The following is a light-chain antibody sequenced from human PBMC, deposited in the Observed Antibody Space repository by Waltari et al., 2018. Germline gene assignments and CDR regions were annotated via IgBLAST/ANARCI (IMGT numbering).Light chain of an antibody. CDR3: QQYGSSAWT. Sequence: EIVLTQSPGTLTLFPVESATLSCRASQPVRNSYVAWYRQKRGQAPELVIYGASNRATGIPHRISGSESGTDFTLTITGLEPEDFAVYYCQQYGSSAWTFGPGTKVELK. CDR1: QPVRNSY. J-gene: IGKJ1*01. V-gene: IGKV3-20*01. CDR2: GAS.